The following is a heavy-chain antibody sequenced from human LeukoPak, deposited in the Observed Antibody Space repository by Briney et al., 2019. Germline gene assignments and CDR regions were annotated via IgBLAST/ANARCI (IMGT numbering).Heavy chain of an antibody. D-gene: IGHD2-15*01. J-gene: IGHJ3*02. Sequence: GASVKVSCKASGYTFTSYYMHWVRQAPGQGLEWMGWINPNSGGTNYAQKFQGRVTMTRDTSISTAYMELSRLRSDDTAVYYCARAARYCSGGSCYFDAFDIWGQGTMVTVSS. CDR3: ARAARYCSGGSCYFDAFDI. CDR2: INPNSGGT. V-gene: IGHV1-2*02. CDR1: GYTFTSYY.